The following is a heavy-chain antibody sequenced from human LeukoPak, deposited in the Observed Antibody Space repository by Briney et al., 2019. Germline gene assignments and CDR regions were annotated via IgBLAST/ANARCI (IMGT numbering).Heavy chain of an antibody. J-gene: IGHJ5*02. V-gene: IGHV4-38-2*01. CDR3: ARHEYSGSYYGLSWFDP. CDR2: IYYSGST. Sequence: PSETLSLTCAVSGYSISSGYYWGWIRQPPGKGLEWIASIYYSGSTYYNPSLKSRVTISVDTSKNQLSPKLSSLTAADTAVYYCARHEYSGSYYGLSWFDPWGQGTLVTVSS. D-gene: IGHD1-26*01. CDR1: GYSISSGYY.